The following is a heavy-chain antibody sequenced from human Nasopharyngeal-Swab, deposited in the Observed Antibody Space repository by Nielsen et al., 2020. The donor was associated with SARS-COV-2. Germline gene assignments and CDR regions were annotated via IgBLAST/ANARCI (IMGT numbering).Heavy chain of an antibody. J-gene: IGHJ6*02. CDR1: GGSISSSNW. CDR2: IYHSGST. CDR3: ARSESLSAAGHYYYYGMDV. D-gene: IGHD6-13*01. V-gene: IGHV4-4*02. Sequence: GSLRLSCAVSGGSISSSNWWSWVSQPPGKGLEWIGEIYHSGSTNYNPSLKSRVTISVDKSKNQFSLKLSSVTAADTAVYYCARSESLSAAGHYYYYGMDVWGQGTTVTVSS.